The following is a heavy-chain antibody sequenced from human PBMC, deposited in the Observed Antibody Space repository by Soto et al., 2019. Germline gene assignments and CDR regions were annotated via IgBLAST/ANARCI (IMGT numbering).Heavy chain of an antibody. D-gene: IGHD3-10*01. CDR3: ARGSGSLSSNMDY. Sequence: QLQLQESGPGLVRPSETLSLTCTVSGGSISASHYWGWIRQSPGKGLEWIGSIYYTGNTYYNPSLKSRVAISTDTSKHQFSLKLNSVTAAYTAIYCCARGSGSLSSNMDYWGQGTLVTVSS. CDR2: IYYTGNT. V-gene: IGHV4-39*01. J-gene: IGHJ4*02. CDR1: GGSISASHY.